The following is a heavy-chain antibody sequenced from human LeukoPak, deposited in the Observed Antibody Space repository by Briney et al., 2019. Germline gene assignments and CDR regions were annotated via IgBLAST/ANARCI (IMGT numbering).Heavy chain of an antibody. D-gene: IGHD4-17*01. Sequence: GGSLRLSCAASGFTFSGSGMHWVRQASGKGLEWVSRIRSKANSYATAYAASVKGRFTISRDDSKNTAYLQMNSLKTEDTAVYYCTRPPPTTVTTGHGMDVWGQGTTVTVSS. J-gene: IGHJ6*02. CDR2: IRSKANSYAT. CDR1: GFTFSGSG. V-gene: IGHV3-73*01. CDR3: TRPPPTTVTTGHGMDV.